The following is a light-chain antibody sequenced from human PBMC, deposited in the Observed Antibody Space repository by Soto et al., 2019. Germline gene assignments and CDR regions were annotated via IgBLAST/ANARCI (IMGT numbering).Light chain of an antibody. V-gene: IGKV2-30*02. CDR1: QSLVHSDGIAY. Sequence: DVVMTQSPLSLPVTLGQPASISCRSNQSLVHSDGIAYFSWFQQRPGRSPRRLIYKVSNRDSEVPAIFSGSGSGTDFALKISRVEAEDVGVYYCRQGTHWPITFGQGTRLEIK. CDR2: KVS. CDR3: RQGTHWPIT. J-gene: IGKJ5*01.